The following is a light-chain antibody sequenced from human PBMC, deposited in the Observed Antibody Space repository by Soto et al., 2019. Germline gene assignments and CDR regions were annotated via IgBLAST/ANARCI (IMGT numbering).Light chain of an antibody. V-gene: IGLV2-14*01. CDR2: EVS. Sequence: QSALIQPAXVSAXPXQSITIXXTGTSRDVGSXXYVSWYQLLPGKAPXLIMFEVSNRPSGVPDRFSGSKSGNAASLIISGXQPEDEADYYCNSHTTNRSLVFGGGTKLTVL. CDR1: SRDVGSXXY. CDR3: NSHTTNRSLV. J-gene: IGLJ2*01.